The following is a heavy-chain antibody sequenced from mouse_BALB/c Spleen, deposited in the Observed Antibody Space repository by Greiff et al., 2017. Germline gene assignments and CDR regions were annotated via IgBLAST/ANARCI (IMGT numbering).Heavy chain of an antibody. CDR1: GFNIKDYY. CDR2: IDPENGNT. CDR3: ARSYYY. V-gene: IGHV14-1*02. Sequence: VQLQQSGAELVRPGALVKLSCKASGFNIKDYYMHWVKQRPEQGLEWIGWIDPENGNTIYDPKFQGKASITADTSSNTAYLQLSSLTSEDTAVYYCARSYYYWGQGTTLTVSS. D-gene: IGHD1-1*01. J-gene: IGHJ2*01.